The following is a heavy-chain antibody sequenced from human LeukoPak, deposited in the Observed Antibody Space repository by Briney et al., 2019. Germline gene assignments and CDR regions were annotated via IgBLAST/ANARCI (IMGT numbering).Heavy chain of an antibody. J-gene: IGHJ1*01. V-gene: IGHV3-33*01. CDR3: ARDRSHYYDSSGYYDSLQH. D-gene: IGHD3-22*01. CDR1: GFTFSNYG. Sequence: GGSLRLSCAASGFTFSNYGMHWVRQAPGKGLEWVAYIWYDGSNKYYADSVKGRFTISRDNSKNTLYLQMNSLRAEDTAVYYCARDRSHYYDSSGYYDSLQHWGQGTLVTVSS. CDR2: IWYDGSNK.